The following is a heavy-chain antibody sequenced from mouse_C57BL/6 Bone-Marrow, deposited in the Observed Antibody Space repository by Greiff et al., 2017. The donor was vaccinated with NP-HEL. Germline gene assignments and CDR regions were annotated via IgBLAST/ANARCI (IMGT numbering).Heavy chain of an antibody. J-gene: IGHJ2*01. CDR1: GYTFTSYW. CDR3: ATYYGSSLFDY. V-gene: IGHV1-69*01. D-gene: IGHD1-1*01. CDR2: IDPSDSYT. Sequence: QVQLQQPGAELVMPGASVKLSCKASGYTFTSYWMHWVKQRPGQGLEWIGEIDPSDSYTNYNEKFKSKATLTVDTSSSTAYMQLSSLTSEDSAVYYCATYYGSSLFDYWGQGTTLTVSS.